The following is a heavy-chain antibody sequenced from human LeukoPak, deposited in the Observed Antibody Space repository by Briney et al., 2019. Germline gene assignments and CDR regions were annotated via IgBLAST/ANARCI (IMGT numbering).Heavy chain of an antibody. CDR3: ARGSLRGPWYFDL. CDR1: GGSISSHY. J-gene: IGHJ2*01. CDR2: IYYSGST. V-gene: IGHV4-59*11. Sequence: KPSETLSLTCTVSGGSISSHYWSWNRQPPGKGLEWIGNIYYSGSTNYNPSLKSRVTISVDTSKNQFSLKLSAVTAADTAVYYCARGSLRGPWYFDLWGRGTLVTVSS. D-gene: IGHD3-10*01.